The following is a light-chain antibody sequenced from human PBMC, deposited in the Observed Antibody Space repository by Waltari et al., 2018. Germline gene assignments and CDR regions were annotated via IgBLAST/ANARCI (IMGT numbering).Light chain of an antibody. Sequence: DIQMTQSPSTLSASVGDRVSITCRASQTISRYLNWYQQKPGKAPNLLIYAASSLQSGVPSRFSGSGSGRDFTLIITSLQPEDFATYYCQESYSFTRTFGQVTKVEIK. V-gene: IGKV1-39*01. CDR1: QTISRY. CDR3: QESYSFTRT. J-gene: IGKJ1*01. CDR2: AAS.